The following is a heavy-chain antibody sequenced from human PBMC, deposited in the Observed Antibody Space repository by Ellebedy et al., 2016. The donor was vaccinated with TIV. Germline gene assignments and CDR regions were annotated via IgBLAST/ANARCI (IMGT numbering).Heavy chain of an antibody. Sequence: GESLKISCAASGFPFDSYVMNWLRQAPGQGLEWVALISYDGSNKYFADSVQSRFTISRDNSQNTLYLLMNSLRGDDTAIYYCARALNHVDTVTTAPLDCWGQGTLVTVSS. D-gene: IGHD1-14*01. CDR1: GFPFDSYV. V-gene: IGHV3-30*04. J-gene: IGHJ4*02. CDR3: ARALNHVDTVTTAPLDC. CDR2: ISYDGSNK.